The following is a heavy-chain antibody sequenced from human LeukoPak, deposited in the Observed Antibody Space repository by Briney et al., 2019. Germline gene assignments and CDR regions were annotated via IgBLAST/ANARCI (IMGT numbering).Heavy chain of an antibody. CDR2: IYPGDSDT. D-gene: IGHD6-19*01. J-gene: IGHJ4*02. V-gene: IGHV5-51*01. CDR3: ARYGYSSGWYFNY. Sequence: GESQKISCKGSGYSFTSYWIGWVRQMPGKGLEWMGIIYPGDSDTRYSPSFQGQVTISADKSISTAYLQWSSLKASDTAMYYCARYGYSSGWYFNYWGQGTLVTVSS. CDR1: GYSFTSYW.